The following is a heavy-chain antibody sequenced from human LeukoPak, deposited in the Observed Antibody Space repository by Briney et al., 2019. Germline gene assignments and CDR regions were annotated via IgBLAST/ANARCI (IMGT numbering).Heavy chain of an antibody. CDR1: GYTFTGYY. CDR3: ARGPIGSGYYVPNWFDP. V-gene: IGHV1-2*02. Sequence: ASVKVSCKASGYTFTGYYMHWVRQAPGQGLEWMGWINPNSGGTNYAQKFQGRVTMTRDTSISTAYMELSRLRSDDTAVYYCARGPIGSGYYVPNWFDPWGQGTLVTVSS. D-gene: IGHD3-22*01. J-gene: IGHJ5*02. CDR2: INPNSGGT.